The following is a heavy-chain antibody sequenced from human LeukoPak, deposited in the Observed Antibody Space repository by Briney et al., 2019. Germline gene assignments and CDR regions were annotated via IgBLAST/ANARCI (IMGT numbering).Heavy chain of an antibody. V-gene: IGHV1-18*04. D-gene: IGHD5-12*01. CDR2: ISAYNGNT. J-gene: IGHJ4*02. CDR1: GYTFTSYY. Sequence: ASVKVSCKASGYTFTSYYMHWVRQAPGQGLEWMGWISAYNGNTNYAQKLQGRVTMTTDTSTSTAYMELRSLRSDDTAVYYCARSGYSGYQDYWGQGTLVTVSS. CDR3: ARSGYSGYQDY.